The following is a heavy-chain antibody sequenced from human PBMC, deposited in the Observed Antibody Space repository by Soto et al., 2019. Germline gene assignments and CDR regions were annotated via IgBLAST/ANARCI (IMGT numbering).Heavy chain of an antibody. Sequence: PSETLSLTCTVSGGSISRYDWSWIRQPPGKGLEWIGYIYYSGSTNYNPSLKSRVTISVDTSKNQFSLKLSSVTAADTAVYYCARDLGSSGWPNYFHYPGQATLLTVAS. CDR3: ARDLGSSGWPNYFHY. CDR1: GGSISRYD. CDR2: IYYSGST. J-gene: IGHJ4*02. V-gene: IGHV4-59*01. D-gene: IGHD6-19*01.